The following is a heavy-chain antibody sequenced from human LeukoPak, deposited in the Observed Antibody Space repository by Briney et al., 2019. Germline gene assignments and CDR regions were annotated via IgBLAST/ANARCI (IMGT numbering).Heavy chain of an antibody. J-gene: IGHJ4*02. Sequence: GGSLRLSCAASGFTFSSYAMSWVRQAPGKGLEWVSAISGSGGSTYYADSVKGRFTISRDNSKNTLYLQMNSLRAEDTAVYYCAKDLSVVETATTQDYWGQGTLVTVSS. CDR2: ISGSGGST. V-gene: IGHV3-23*01. D-gene: IGHD2-21*02. CDR3: AKDLSVVETATTQDY. CDR1: GFTFSSYA.